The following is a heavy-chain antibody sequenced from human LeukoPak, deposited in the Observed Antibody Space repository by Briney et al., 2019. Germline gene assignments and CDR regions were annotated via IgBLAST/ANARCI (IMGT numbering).Heavy chain of an antibody. CDR1: GYTFTSYG. Sequence: ASVKVSCKASGYTFTSYGISWVRQAPGQGLEWRGWISAYNGNTNYAQKLQGRVTMTTDTSTSTACMELRSLRSDDTAVYYCARDRRIVGATTRSDYWGQGTLVTVSS. CDR2: ISAYNGNT. J-gene: IGHJ4*02. V-gene: IGHV1-18*01. D-gene: IGHD1-26*01. CDR3: ARDRRIVGATTRSDY.